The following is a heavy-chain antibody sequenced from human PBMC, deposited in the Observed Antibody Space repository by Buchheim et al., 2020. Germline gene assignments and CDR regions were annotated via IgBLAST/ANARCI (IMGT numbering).Heavy chain of an antibody. J-gene: IGHJ4*02. CDR3: ARGVLYYDFWSGSRCLDY. V-gene: IGHV4-30-4*01. CDR2: IYYSGST. Sequence: QVQLQESGPGLVKPSQTLSLTCTVSGGSISSGDYYWSWIRQPPGKGLEWIGYIYYSGSTYYNPSLKSRVTISVNTSKNQLSLKLSSVTAADTAVYYCARGVLYYDFWSGSRCLDYWGQGTL. D-gene: IGHD3-3*01. CDR1: GGSISSGDYY.